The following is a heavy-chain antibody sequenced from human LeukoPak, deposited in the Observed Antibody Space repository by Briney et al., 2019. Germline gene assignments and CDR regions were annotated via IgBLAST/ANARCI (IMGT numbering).Heavy chain of an antibody. V-gene: IGHV5-51*01. CDR1: GYSFTSYW. J-gene: IGHJ6*04. Sequence: GESLKISCKGSGYSFTSYWIGWVRQMPGKGLEWMGIIYPGDSDTRYSPSFQGQVTISADKSISTAYLQWSSLKASNTAMYYCARHKVNYYGSGSYFYGMDVWGKGTTVTVSS. CDR3: ARHKVNYYGSGSYFYGMDV. CDR2: IYPGDSDT. D-gene: IGHD3-10*01.